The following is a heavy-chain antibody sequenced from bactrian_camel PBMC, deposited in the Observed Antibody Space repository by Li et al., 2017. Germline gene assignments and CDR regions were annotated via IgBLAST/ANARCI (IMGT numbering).Heavy chain of an antibody. D-gene: IGHD1*01. CDR2: IRTGSGLTP. V-gene: IGHV3-3*01. CDR1: SYLFTGYC. Sequence: HVQLVESGGGSVRAGGSLRLSCEAPSYLFTGYCMAWFRQAPGKEREKVANIRTGSGLTPWYADSVRGRFTISQDKLKSTVDLQMNFLKPEDTAMYHCASDGPPFDCNSGSWFFPAGQGTQVTVS. J-gene: IGHJ4*01.